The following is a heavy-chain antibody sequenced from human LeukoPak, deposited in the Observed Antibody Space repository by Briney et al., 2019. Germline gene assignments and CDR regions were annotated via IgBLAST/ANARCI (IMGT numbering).Heavy chain of an antibody. CDR3: AKGGRGYSYSSGWFFDY. CDR1: GFTFSNYG. J-gene: IGHJ4*02. CDR2: IQYDGHNK. V-gene: IGHV3-30*02. D-gene: IGHD6-19*01. Sequence: GGSLRLSCAASGFTFSNYGMHWVRQAPGKGLEWAAFIQYDGHNKYYADSVKGRFTISRDNAKNSLYLQMNSLRAEDMALYYCAKGGRGYSYSSGWFFDYWGQGTLVTVSS.